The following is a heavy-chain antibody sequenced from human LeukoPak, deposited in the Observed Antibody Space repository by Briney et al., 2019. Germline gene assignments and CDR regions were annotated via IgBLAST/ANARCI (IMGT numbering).Heavy chain of an antibody. CDR3: AKFVNQLLYHFDY. J-gene: IGHJ4*02. CDR1: GFTFSGYA. D-gene: IGHD2-2*02. Sequence: GGSLRLFCAASGFTFSGYAMSWVRQAPGKGLEWVSAISGSGGSTYYADSVKGRFTISRDNSKNTLYLQMNSLRAEDTAVYYCAKFVNQLLYHFDYWGQGTLVTVSS. V-gene: IGHV3-23*01. CDR2: ISGSGGST.